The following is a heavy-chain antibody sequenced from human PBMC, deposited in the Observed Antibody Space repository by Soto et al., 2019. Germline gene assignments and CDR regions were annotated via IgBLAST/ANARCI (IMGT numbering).Heavy chain of an antibody. CDR2: ISSSSSTI. J-gene: IGHJ4*02. CDR3: ARAGVYSSGWYVEYFDY. D-gene: IGHD6-19*01. V-gene: IGHV3-48*02. CDR1: GFTFSSYS. Sequence: GGSLRLSCAASGFTFSSYSMNWVRQAPGKGLEWVSYISSSSSTIYYADSVKGRFTISRDNAKNSLYLQMNSLRDEDTAVYYCARAGVYSSGWYVEYFDYWGQGTLVTVSS.